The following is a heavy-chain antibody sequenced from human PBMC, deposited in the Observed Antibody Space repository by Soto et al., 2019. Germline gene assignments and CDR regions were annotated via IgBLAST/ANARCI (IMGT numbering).Heavy chain of an antibody. Sequence: PGGSLRLSCAASGFAFSSYSMNWVRQAPGKGLEWVSYISSSGRTIYYADSVKGRFTISRDNAKNTLYLQMNSLKTEDTAVYYCTTSSLSGSSSTGGLAYYYYYYGMDVWGQGTTVTVSS. J-gene: IGHJ6*02. CDR3: TTSSLSGSSSTGGLAYYYYYYGMDV. CDR1: GFAFSSYS. CDR2: ISSSGRTI. V-gene: IGHV3-48*01. D-gene: IGHD6-6*01.